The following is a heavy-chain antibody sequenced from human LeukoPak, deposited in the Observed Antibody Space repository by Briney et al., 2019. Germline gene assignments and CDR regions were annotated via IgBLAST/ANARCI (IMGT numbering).Heavy chain of an antibody. D-gene: IGHD6-13*01. CDR1: GFTFSSYS. J-gene: IGHJ5*02. CDR2: ISSSSSYI. Sequence: GGSLSLSCAASGFTFSSYSMNWVRQAPGKGLEWVSSISSSSSYIYYADSVKGRFTISRDNAKNSLYLQMNSLRAEDTAVYYCARDIAAAGTGWFDPWGQGTLVTVSS. V-gene: IGHV3-21*01. CDR3: ARDIAAAGTGWFDP.